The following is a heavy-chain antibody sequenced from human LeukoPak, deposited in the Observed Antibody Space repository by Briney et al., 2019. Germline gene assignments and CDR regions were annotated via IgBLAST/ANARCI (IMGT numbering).Heavy chain of an antibody. V-gene: IGHV4-59*01. CDR1: GGSISSYF. J-gene: IGHJ4*02. Sequence: SETLSLTCTVSGGSISSYFWSWIRQPPGKGLEWIGYIHYSGDINYNPSLKSRVTISAYTSKNQLSLKLSSVTAADTAVYYCARVGCSGGSCYPDYWGQGTLVTVSS. CDR2: IHYSGDI. D-gene: IGHD2-15*01. CDR3: ARVGCSGGSCYPDY.